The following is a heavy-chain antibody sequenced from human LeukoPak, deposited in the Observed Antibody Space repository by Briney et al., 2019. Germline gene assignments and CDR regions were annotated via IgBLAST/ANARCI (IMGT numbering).Heavy chain of an antibody. CDR1: GFTVSSNY. D-gene: IGHD3-3*01. V-gene: IGHV3-53*01. CDR2: IYSGGST. Sequence: GGSLRLSCAASGFTVSSNYMSWVRQAPGKGLEWVSVIYSGGSTYYADSVKGRFTISRDNAKNSLYLQIRSLRAEDTAVYYCARDLGSLDFWRGYSYYFDYWGQGTLVTVSS. J-gene: IGHJ4*02. CDR3: ARDLGSLDFWRGYSYYFDY.